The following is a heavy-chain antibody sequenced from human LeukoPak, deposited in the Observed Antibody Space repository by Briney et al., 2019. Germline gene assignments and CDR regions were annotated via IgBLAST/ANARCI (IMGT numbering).Heavy chain of an antibody. Sequence: PSETLSLTCTVSGDSISSYYWSWIRQPPGKGLEWIGYIYYSGSTNYSHSLKSRVTISVDTSKNQFSLKLSSVTAADTAVYYCARSERIIMILGGAFDIWGQGTVVTVSS. CDR2: IYYSGST. D-gene: IGHD3-22*01. CDR1: GDSISSYY. V-gene: IGHV4-59*08. CDR3: ARSERIIMILGGAFDI. J-gene: IGHJ3*02.